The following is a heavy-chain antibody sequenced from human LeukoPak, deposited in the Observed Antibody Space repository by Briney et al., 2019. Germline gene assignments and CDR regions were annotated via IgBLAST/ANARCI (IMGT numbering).Heavy chain of an antibody. CDR1: GFTFSSYG. Sequence: PGGSLRLSCAASGFTFSSYGMSWVRQAPGKGLEWVSAISGSGGSTYYADSVKGRFTISRDNSKNTLYLQMNSLRAEDTAVYYCARLVYSGSYNDYWGQGTLVTVSS. D-gene: IGHD1-26*01. J-gene: IGHJ4*02. V-gene: IGHV3-23*01. CDR2: ISGSGGST. CDR3: ARLVYSGSYNDY.